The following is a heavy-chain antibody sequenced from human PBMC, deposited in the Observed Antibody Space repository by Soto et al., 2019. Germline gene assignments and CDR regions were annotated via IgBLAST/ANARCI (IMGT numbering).Heavy chain of an antibody. Sequence: SVKVSCKASGGTFRSNAFSWVRQAPGQGLEWMGGIIPVFGRTNYPQKFQGRATVTADESTSTVYMALCGLRSEDTAIYYCAREWTRSEGPEAVRYYYYGLDVWGQGTTVTVSS. CDR3: AREWTRSEGPEAVRYYYYGLDV. CDR2: IIPVFGRT. V-gene: IGHV1-69*13. J-gene: IGHJ6*02. D-gene: IGHD3-16*02. CDR1: GGTFRSNA.